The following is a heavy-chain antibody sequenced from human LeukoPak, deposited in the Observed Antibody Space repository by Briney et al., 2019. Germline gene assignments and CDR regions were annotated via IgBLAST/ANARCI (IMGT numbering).Heavy chain of an antibody. D-gene: IGHD3-22*01. CDR3: ARCFYDSSGYHALFDY. V-gene: IGHV4-30-2*01. Sequence: SETLSLTRTVSGGSISSGGYYWSWIRQPPGKGLEWIGYIYHSGSTYYNPSLKSRVTISVDRSKNQFSLKLSSVTAADTAVYYCARCFYDSSGYHALFDYWGQGTLVTVSS. CDR1: GGSISSGGYY. CDR2: IYHSGST. J-gene: IGHJ4*02.